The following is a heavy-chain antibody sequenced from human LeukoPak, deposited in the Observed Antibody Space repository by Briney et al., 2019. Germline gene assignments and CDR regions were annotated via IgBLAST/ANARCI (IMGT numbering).Heavy chain of an antibody. CDR2: IYSGGST. Sequence: GGSLRLSCAAPGFTVSSNYMTWVRQAQGKGLEWVSVIYSGGSTYSADSVQGRFTISRGNSKNTLYLQMNSLRAEDTAVYYCARAGTRGDYDAFDIWGQGTMVTVSS. CDR3: ARAGTRGDYDAFDI. D-gene: IGHD4-17*01. V-gene: IGHV3-53*01. J-gene: IGHJ3*02. CDR1: GFTVSSNY.